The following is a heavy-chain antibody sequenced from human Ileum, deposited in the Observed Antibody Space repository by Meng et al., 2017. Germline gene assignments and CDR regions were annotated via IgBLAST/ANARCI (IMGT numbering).Heavy chain of an antibody. Sequence: QVQLQGSGPGLMQPSGPLSLTCTVSGVSITSTYWWSWVRQPPGKGLEWIGEISHGGSTNYNPSLHGRVTISLDKSKNQFSLNLNSVTAADTAVYYCAAKAVAVPADSWGQGALVTVSS. CDR3: AAKAVAVPADS. V-gene: IGHV4-4*02. J-gene: IGHJ5*01. D-gene: IGHD6-19*01. CDR2: ISHGGST. CDR1: GVSITSTYW.